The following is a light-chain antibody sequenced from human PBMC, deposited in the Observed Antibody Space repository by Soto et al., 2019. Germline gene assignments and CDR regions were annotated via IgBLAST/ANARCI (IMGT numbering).Light chain of an antibody. CDR3: SSYAASNNFYFV. J-gene: IGLJ3*02. V-gene: IGLV2-8*01. CDR1: SSDVGGYNY. Sequence: QSALTQPPSASGSPGQSVTISCTGTSSDVGGYNYVSWYQQYPGRAPTLMIYEVTTRPSGVPDRFSGSKSGNTASLTVSGLQAEYEADYYCSSYAASNNFYFVFGGGTKVTVL. CDR2: EVT.